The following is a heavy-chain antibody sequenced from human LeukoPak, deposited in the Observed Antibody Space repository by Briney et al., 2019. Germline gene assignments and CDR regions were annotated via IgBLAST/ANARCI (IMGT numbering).Heavy chain of an antibody. D-gene: IGHD3-9*01. V-gene: IGHV3-23*01. CDR3: AKWGDYDVVTGYYDSDY. Sequence: GGSLRLSCAASGFTFSNYAMSWVRQAPGKGLEWVSAVSGRDTSTYYTDSVKGRFTISRDNSKYTLYLQMNSLSAEATAIYYCAKWGDYDVVTGYYDSDYWGQGTPVTVSS. J-gene: IGHJ4*02. CDR2: VSGRDTST. CDR1: GFTFSNYA.